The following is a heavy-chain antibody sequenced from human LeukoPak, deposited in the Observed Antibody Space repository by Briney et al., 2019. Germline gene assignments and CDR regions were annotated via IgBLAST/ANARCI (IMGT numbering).Heavy chain of an antibody. CDR3: AKSLTPDRDWFDS. J-gene: IGHJ5*01. V-gene: IGHV3-21*01. Sequence: GGSLRLSCAASGFTFSSSSMNWVRQAPGKGLDWVSSISSSGRYIYFADSMKGRFTISRDNAKNSVSLQMNSLRGEDTAVYYCAKSLTPDRDWFDSWGQGTLVIVSS. D-gene: IGHD4/OR15-4a*01. CDR1: GFTFSSSS. CDR2: ISSSGRYI.